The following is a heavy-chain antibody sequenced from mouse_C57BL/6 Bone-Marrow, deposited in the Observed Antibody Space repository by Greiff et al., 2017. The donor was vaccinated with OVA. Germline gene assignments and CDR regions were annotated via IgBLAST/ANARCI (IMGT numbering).Heavy chain of an antibody. CDR2: IWSGGST. J-gene: IGHJ3*01. D-gene: IGHD1-1*01. V-gene: IGHV2-2*01. CDR3: AREDHYYGSSPWFAY. Sequence: QVQLQQSGPGLVQPSQSLSITCTVSGFSLTSYGVHWVRQSPGKGLEWLGVIWSGGSTDYNAAFISRLSISKDNSKSQVFFKMNSLQADDTAIYYCAREDHYYGSSPWFAYWGQGTLVTVSA. CDR1: GFSLTSYG.